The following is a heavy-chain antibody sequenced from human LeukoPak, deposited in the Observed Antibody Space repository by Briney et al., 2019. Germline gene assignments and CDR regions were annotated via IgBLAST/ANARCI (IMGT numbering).Heavy chain of an antibody. J-gene: IGHJ5*02. CDR2: INHSGST. D-gene: IGHD3-10*01. CDR3: ARSPNYCGSGRNWFGP. Sequence: PSETLSLTCAVYGGSFSGYYWSWIRQPPGKGLEWIGEINHSGSTNYNPSLKSRVTISVDTSKNQFSLKLGSVTAADTAVYYCARSPNYCGSGRNWFGPWGQGTLVTVSS. CDR1: GGSFSGYY. V-gene: IGHV4-34*01.